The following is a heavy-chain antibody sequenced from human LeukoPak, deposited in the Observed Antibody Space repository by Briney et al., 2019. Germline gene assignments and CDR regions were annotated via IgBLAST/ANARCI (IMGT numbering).Heavy chain of an antibody. CDR2: INPNSGGT. CDR1: GYTFTGYY. CDR3: AREVYYDILTGYLHYMDV. D-gene: IGHD3-9*01. J-gene: IGHJ6*03. Sequence: ASVKVSCKASGYTFTGYYMRWVRQAPGQGLEWVGWINPNSGGTDYAQKFQGRVTMTRDTSISTAYMELSRLRSDDTAVYYCAREVYYDILTGYLHYMDVWGKGTTVTISS. V-gene: IGHV1-2*02.